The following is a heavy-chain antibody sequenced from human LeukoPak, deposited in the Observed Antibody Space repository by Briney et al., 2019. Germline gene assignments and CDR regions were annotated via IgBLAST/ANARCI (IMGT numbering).Heavy chain of an antibody. CDR2: IKQDGSQK. J-gene: IGHJ5*02. CDR1: GYTYRRHW. D-gene: IGHD6-13*01. Sequence: GRSLRLSHAASGYTYRRHWMSWVRQPPAKGREWVANIKQDGSQKHYVDSVKGRFTISRDNAKNSLYLQMDSLRAEDTAVYYCARVRRIAAAGEGLSWGQGTLVSVSS. V-gene: IGHV3-7*03. CDR3: ARVRRIAAAGEGLS.